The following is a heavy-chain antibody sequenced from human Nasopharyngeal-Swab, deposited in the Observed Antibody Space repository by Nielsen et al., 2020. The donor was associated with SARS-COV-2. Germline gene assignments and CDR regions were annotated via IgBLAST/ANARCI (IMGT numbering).Heavy chain of an antibody. CDR2: ISSSSSYT. Sequence: SLNTSCAASGFIFSDYYMSWIRQAPGKGLEWVSYISSSSSYTNYADSVKGRFTISRDNAKNSLYLQMNSLRDDDTAVYYCARVFEGSNVDYWGQGSLVTVSS. CDR1: GFIFSDYY. J-gene: IGHJ4*02. D-gene: IGHD2-15*01. V-gene: IGHV3-11*06. CDR3: ARVFEGSNVDY.